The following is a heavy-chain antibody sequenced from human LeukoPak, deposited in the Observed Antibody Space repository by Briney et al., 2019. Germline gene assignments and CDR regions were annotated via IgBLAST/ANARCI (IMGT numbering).Heavy chain of an antibody. J-gene: IGHJ4*02. Sequence: SETLSLTCAVYGGSFSGYYWSWIRQPPGKWLEWIGEINHSGSTNYNPSLKSRVTISVDTSKNQFSLKLSSVTAADTAVYYCARGLGASFPYYWGQGTLVTVSS. V-gene: IGHV4-34*01. D-gene: IGHD1-26*01. CDR1: GGSFSGYY. CDR3: ARGLGASFPYY. CDR2: INHSGST.